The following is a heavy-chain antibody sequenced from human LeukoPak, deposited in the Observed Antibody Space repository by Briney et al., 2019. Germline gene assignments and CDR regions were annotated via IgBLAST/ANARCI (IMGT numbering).Heavy chain of an antibody. D-gene: IGHD3-22*01. V-gene: IGHV3-48*04. Sequence: PGGSLRLSCAASGFNFRTYSMNWVRQAPGKGPEWISYIIGGSTTTYFADSVEGRFTISRDDAKNSLYLQMSNLRAEDMGIYYCTTDPHYYDGKSGPDYWGQGALVTVSS. J-gene: IGHJ4*02. CDR2: IIGGSTTT. CDR1: GFNFRTYS. CDR3: TTDPHYYDGKSGPDY.